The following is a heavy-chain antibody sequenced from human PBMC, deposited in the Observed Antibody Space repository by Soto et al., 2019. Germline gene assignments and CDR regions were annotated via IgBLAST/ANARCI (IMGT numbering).Heavy chain of an antibody. D-gene: IGHD6-19*01. Sequence: EVQLVESGGGLVQPGGSLRLSCAASGFTFSSYWMHWVRQAPGKGLVWVSRINRDVSSTSYADSVKGRFTISRDNAKNPLYLQMHSLRAEDTAVYYCAVAVAGPTAIGYWGQGTLVTVSS. CDR2: INRDVSST. CDR3: AVAVAGPTAIGY. CDR1: GFTFSSYW. V-gene: IGHV3-74*01. J-gene: IGHJ4*02.